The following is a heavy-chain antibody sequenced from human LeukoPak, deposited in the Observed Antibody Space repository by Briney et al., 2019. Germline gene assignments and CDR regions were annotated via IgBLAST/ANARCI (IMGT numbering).Heavy chain of an antibody. J-gene: IGHJ4*02. CDR3: ARTYLGSGLLPTFDY. D-gene: IGHD6-19*01. CDR1: GFTFSSYT. V-gene: IGHV3-21*01. CDR2: ISSSSAYI. Sequence: GGSLRLSWAASGFTFSSYTLNWVRQAPGKGLEWVSSISSSSAYIYYADSVKGRFTISRDNAKNSLYLQMNSLRAEDTAVYYCARTYLGSGLLPTFDYWGQGTLVTVSS.